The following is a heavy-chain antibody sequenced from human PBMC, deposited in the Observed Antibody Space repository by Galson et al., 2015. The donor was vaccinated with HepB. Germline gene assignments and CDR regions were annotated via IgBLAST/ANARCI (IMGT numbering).Heavy chain of an antibody. Sequence: SVKVSCKASGHTLLNYGFTWVRQAPGQGLEWMGWISADNGHSNFAQKFQGRVTMTTDTSTSTAYMEWRSLRSDDTAVYYCASPDSYRRSSDFAHWGQGTLVTVSS. CDR3: ASPDSYRRSSDFAH. V-gene: IGHV1-18*01. CDR2: ISADNGHS. J-gene: IGHJ5*02. CDR1: GHTLLNYG. D-gene: IGHD6-6*01.